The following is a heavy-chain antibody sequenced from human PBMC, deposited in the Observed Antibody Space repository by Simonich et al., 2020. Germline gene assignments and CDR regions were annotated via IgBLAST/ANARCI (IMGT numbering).Heavy chain of an antibody. CDR1: GFTFSSYA. V-gene: IGHV3-30*07. Sequence: QVQLVESGGGVVQPGRSLRLSCAASGFTFSSYAMHWVRQAPGKGLEWVAVISYEGSNKYYADSVKGRFTISRDKSKNTLYLQMNSLRAEDTAVYYCAREGLLLDAFDIWGQGTMVTVSS. D-gene: IGHD2-15*01. CDR3: AREGLLLDAFDI. CDR2: ISYEGSNK. J-gene: IGHJ3*02.